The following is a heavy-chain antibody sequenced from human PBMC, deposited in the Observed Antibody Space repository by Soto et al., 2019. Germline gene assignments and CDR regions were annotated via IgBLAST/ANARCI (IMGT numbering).Heavy chain of an antibody. D-gene: IGHD3-16*01. CDR2: ISSNGMTT. CDR3: ARDKYTDSVRRVWFFDF. V-gene: IGHV3-23*01. J-gene: IGHJ2*01. Sequence: EVQLLESGGGLVKSGGSLRLSCVASGFTFSKYAMTWVRQAPGKGLEWVSSISSNGMTTDYADSVKGRFTISRDNSRNTVSLQMDSLRGDDAALYYCARDKYTDSVRRVWFFDFWGRGTLVTVSS. CDR1: GFTFSKYA.